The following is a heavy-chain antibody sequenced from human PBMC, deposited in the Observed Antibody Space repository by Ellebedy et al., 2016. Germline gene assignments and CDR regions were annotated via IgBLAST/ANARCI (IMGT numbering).Heavy chain of an antibody. CDR2: INPNSGGT. CDR3: ARVSSVVAAADY. CDR1: GYTFSSHG. D-gene: IGHD6-13*01. V-gene: IGHV1-2*02. J-gene: IGHJ4*02. Sequence: ASVKVSCXASGYTFSSHGISWVRQAPGQGLEWMGWINPNSGGTNYAQKFQGRVTLTRDTSINTAYMDLSRLRSDDTAVYYCARVSSVVAAADYWGQGTLVTVSS.